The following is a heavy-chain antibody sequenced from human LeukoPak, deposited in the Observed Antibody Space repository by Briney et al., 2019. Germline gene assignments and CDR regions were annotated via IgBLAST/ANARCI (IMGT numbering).Heavy chain of an antibody. V-gene: IGHV3-66*01. D-gene: IGHD3-22*01. CDR3: ARVGGYYDSSGYYQH. CDR1: GFTVSSNY. J-gene: IGHJ4*02. CDR2: IYSGGST. Sequence: GGSLRLSCAASGFTVSSNYMSWVRQAPGKGLEWVSVIYSGGSTYYADSVKGRFTISRDNSKNTLYLQMNSLRAEDTAVYYCARVGGYYDSSGYYQHWGQGTLVTVSS.